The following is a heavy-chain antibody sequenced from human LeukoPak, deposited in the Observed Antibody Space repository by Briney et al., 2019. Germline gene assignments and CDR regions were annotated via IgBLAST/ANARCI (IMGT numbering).Heavy chain of an antibody. Sequence: ASVKVSCKASGYTFTRYDINWVRQATGQGLEWMGWMNPNSGNTGYAQKFQGRVTITRNTSISTAYMELSSLRTEDTAVYYCATDGYPVVVTAGGHFDYWGQGTLVTVSS. D-gene: IGHD2-21*02. CDR2: MNPNSGNT. CDR3: ATDGYPVVVTAGGHFDY. V-gene: IGHV1-8*03. J-gene: IGHJ4*02. CDR1: GYTFTRYD.